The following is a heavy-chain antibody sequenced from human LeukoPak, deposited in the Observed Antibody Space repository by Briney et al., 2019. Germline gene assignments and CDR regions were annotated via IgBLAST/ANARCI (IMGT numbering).Heavy chain of an antibody. CDR1: GFTFSDYW. CDR3: AGSDGYNAK. J-gene: IGHJ4*02. V-gene: IGHV3-74*01. Sequence: QPGGSLRLSCAASGFTFSDYWMHWVRQAPGKGLVWVSRINTDGSSTNYADSVKGRFTISRDNAKNTLYLQMNSLRAEDTAVYYCAGSDGYNAKWGQGTLVTVSS. CDR2: INTDGSST. D-gene: IGHD5-24*01.